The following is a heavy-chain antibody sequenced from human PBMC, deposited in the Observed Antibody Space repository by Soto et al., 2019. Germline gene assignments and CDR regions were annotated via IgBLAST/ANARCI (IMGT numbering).Heavy chain of an antibody. CDR2: INPSGGST. V-gene: IGHV1-46*03. Sequence: GASVKVSCKASGYTFTSYYMHWVRQAPGQGLEWMGIINPSGGSTSYAQKFQGRVTMTRDTSTSTVYMELSILRSEDTAVYYCARQLVPPYYYYYGMDVWGQGTTVTVSS. CDR3: ARQLVPPYYYYYGMDV. CDR1: GYTFTSYY. D-gene: IGHD6-6*01. J-gene: IGHJ6*02.